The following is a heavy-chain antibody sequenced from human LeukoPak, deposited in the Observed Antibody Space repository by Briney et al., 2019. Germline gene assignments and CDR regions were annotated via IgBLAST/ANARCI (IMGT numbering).Heavy chain of an antibody. CDR3: ARGVWPSDY. CDR1: GGSISSYY. V-gene: IGHV4-59*01. J-gene: IGHJ4*02. D-gene: IGHD2-21*01. Sequence: SETLSLTCTVSGGSISSYYWSWVRQPPAKGLQWLGYIYYIGSTNYNPSLKSRVTISLDTSKNQFSLNLSSVTAADTAVYYCARGVWPSDYWGQGTLVTVSS. CDR2: IYYIGST.